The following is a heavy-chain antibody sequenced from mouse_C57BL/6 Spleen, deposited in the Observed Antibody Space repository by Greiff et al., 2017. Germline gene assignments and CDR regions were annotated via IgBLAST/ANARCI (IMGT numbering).Heavy chain of an antibody. CDR1: GFTFSDYG. D-gene: IGHD1-1*01. Sequence: EVMLVESGGGLVKPGGSLKLSCAASGFTFSDYGMHWVRQAPEQGLEWVAYISSGSSTIYYADTVKGRFTISRDNAKRTLYMQITSLRSEDTAMYYCARGSTLDYWGQGTTLTVSS. CDR3: ARGSTLDY. V-gene: IGHV5-17*01. CDR2: ISSGSSTI. J-gene: IGHJ2*01.